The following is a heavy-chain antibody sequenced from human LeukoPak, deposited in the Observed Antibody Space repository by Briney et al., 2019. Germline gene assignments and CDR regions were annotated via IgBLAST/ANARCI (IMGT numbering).Heavy chain of an antibody. J-gene: IGHJ6*02. CDR2: INSDGSST. CDR3: ARGALSATSPERHGMDV. V-gene: IGHV3-74*01. CDR1: GFTFSSYW. Sequence: GGSLRLSCAASGFTFSSYWMHWVRQAPGKGLVWVSRINSDGSSTSYADSVKGRFTISRDNAKNTLYLQMNSLRAEDTAVYYCARGALSATSPERHGMDVWGQGTTVTVSS. D-gene: IGHD1-1*01.